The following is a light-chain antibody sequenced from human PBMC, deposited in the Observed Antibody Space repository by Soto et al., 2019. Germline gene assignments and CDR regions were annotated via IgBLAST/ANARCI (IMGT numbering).Light chain of an antibody. CDR2: EVN. CDR3: SSCTTTIVV. V-gene: IGLV2-18*02. J-gene: IGLJ2*01. Sequence: QSALTQPPSVSGSPGQSVTISCTGTNSDIGNYNRVSWYQQPPGTAPKLMIYEVNNRPSGVPDRFSGSKSGNTASLTISGLQAEDEADYYCSSCTTTIVVFGGGTKLTVL. CDR1: NSDIGNYNR.